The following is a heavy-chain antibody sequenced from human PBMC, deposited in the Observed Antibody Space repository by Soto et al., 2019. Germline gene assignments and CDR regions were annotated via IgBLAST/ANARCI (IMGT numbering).Heavy chain of an antibody. CDR2: IWYDGSNK. J-gene: IGHJ4*02. V-gene: IGHV3-33*01. Sequence: PXGTLRPSGSSSGSTYSSYGMHWVRQAPGKGLEWVAVIWYDGSNKYYADSVKVRFTISRDNSKNTLYLQMNSLRAEDTAVYYCARDKGGIINGTTRLLLTGYYFDYWGQGTLVTVYS. D-gene: IGHD1-7*01. CDR1: GSTYSSYG. CDR3: ARDKGGIINGTTRLLLTGYYFDY.